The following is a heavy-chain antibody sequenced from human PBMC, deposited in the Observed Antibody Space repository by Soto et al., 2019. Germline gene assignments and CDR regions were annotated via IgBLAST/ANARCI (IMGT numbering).Heavy chain of an antibody. V-gene: IGHV4-59*13. Sequence: SGALLLTSTGSGALSASCYWGRSPQPQGKGLDNIEDIGYRGMTHSNPFLTSRATVSVDTSKNQFSLRLSSVTDADTAVYYCPRGYDVSASIAFDIWGQGTMVT. D-gene: IGHD5-12*01. CDR3: PRGYDVSASIAFDI. CDR2: IGYRGMT. J-gene: IGHJ3*02. CDR1: GALSASCY.